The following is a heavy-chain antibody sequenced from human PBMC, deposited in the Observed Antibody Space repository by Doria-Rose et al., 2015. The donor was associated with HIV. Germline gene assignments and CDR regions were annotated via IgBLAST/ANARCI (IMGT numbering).Heavy chain of an antibody. J-gene: IGHJ4*02. CDR1: GVSLSSPGMG. CDR2: IFSDDER. Sequence: VTLKESGPVLVKPTETLTLTCTVSGVSLSSPGMGVSWIRQPPGKALEWLANIFSDDERSHKTYLQSRLTISRGTSKSQVVLTMTDMDPVDTATYYCARIKSSRWYHKYYFDFWGQGTLVIVSA. D-gene: IGHD6-13*01. V-gene: IGHV2-26*01. CDR3: ARIKSSRWYHKYYFDF.